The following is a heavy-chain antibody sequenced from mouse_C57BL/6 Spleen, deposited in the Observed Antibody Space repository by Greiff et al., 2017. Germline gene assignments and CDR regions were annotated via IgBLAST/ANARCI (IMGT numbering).Heavy chain of an antibody. CDR1: GYTFTSYD. J-gene: IGHJ2*01. V-gene: IGHV1-85*01. D-gene: IGHD1-1*01. Sequence: QVHVKQSGPELVKPGASVKLSCKASGYTFTSYDINWVKQRPGQGLEWIGWIYPRDGSTKYNEKFKGKATLTVDTSSSTAYMELHSLTSEDSAVYFCARDYYGSRDYWGQGTTLTVSS. CDR2: IYPRDGST. CDR3: ARDYYGSRDY.